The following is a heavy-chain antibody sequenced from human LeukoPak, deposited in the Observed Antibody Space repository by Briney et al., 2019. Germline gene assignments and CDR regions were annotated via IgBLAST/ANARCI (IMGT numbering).Heavy chain of an antibody. J-gene: IGHJ3*02. D-gene: IGHD3-16*01. V-gene: IGHV1-46*01. Sequence: ASVKVSCKASGYTFTSYAMNWVRQAPGQGLEWMGMINPSGGSTSYAQKFQGRVTMTRDMSTSTVYMELSSLRSEDTAVYYCARVGDFDDAFDIWGQGTMVTVSS. CDR3: ARVGDFDDAFDI. CDR2: INPSGGST. CDR1: GYTFTSYA.